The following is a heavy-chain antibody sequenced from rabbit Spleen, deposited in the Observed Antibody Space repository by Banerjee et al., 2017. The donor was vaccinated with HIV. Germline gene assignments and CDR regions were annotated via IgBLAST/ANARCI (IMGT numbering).Heavy chain of an antibody. J-gene: IGHJ4*01. Sequence: QEQLVESGGGLVQPGGSLKLFCKASGFDFSSYGVNWVRQAPGKGLEWIGYIDPVFGIAVYSSWVNGRFTISRDNAQNTLYLQLKSLTAADTATYFCARGPPYAGYTTYGYVYFNLWGQGTLVTVS. V-gene: IGHV1S47*01. CDR2: IDPVFGIA. CDR3: ARGPPYAGYTTYGYVYFNL. CDR1: GFDFSSYG. D-gene: IGHD7-1*01.